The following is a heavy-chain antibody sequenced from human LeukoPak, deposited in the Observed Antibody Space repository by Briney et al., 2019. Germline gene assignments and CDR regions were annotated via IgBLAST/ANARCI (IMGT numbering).Heavy chain of an antibody. V-gene: IGHV1-18*01. CDR1: GYTFTSYG. Sequence: ASVKVSCEASGYTFTSYGISWVRQAPGQGLEWLGWISTYNGNTHYAQKLQGRVTMTTDTSTTTAYMELRSLRSEDTAVYYCARDRLNYYDSSGSDDYWGQGTLVTVSS. CDR3: ARDRLNYYDSSGSDDY. D-gene: IGHD3-22*01. J-gene: IGHJ4*02. CDR2: ISTYNGNT.